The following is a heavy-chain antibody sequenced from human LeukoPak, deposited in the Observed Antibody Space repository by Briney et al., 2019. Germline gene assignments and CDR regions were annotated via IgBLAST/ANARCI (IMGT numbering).Heavy chain of an antibody. Sequence: ASVKVSCKVSGYTLTELSMHWVRQAPGKGLEWMGGFDPEDGETIYAQKFQGRVTMTEDTSTDTAYMELSSLRSEDTAVYYCATGGQETRYFVYFDYWGQGTLVTVPS. D-gene: IGHD3-9*01. J-gene: IGHJ4*02. CDR3: ATGGQETRYFVYFDY. CDR2: FDPEDGET. CDR1: GYTLTELS. V-gene: IGHV1-24*01.